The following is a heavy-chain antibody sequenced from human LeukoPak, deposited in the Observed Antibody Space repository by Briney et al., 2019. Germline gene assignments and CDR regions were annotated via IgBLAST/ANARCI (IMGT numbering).Heavy chain of an antibody. CDR1: GFTFSNFW. Sequence: PGGSLRLSCAASGFTFSNFWMSWVRQAPGKGLEGVAIINPDGSTTGYVDSVKGRFTISRDNAKNSLCLQLNSLRAEDTAVYYCVRDPGWGAFDIWGQGTMVTVSS. D-gene: IGHD3-16*01. J-gene: IGHJ3*02. CDR3: VRDPGWGAFDI. CDR2: INPDGSTT. V-gene: IGHV3-7*01.